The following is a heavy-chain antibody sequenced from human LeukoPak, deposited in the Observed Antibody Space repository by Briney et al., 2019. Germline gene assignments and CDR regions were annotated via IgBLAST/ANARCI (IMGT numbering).Heavy chain of an antibody. CDR3: ARGALGAAGRLDY. Sequence: GGSLRLSCAASGFTVSGNYMNWVRQAPGKGLEWVSVIYSGGTTYYADSVKGRFTIPRDNSKNTLYLQLNSLRVEDTAVYYCARGALGAAGRLDYWGQGTLVTVSS. D-gene: IGHD6-13*01. CDR1: GFTVSGNY. CDR2: IYSGGTT. V-gene: IGHV3-66*01. J-gene: IGHJ4*02.